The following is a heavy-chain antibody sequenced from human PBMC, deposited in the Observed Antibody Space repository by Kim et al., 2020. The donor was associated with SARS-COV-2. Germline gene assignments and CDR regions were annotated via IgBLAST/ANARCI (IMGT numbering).Heavy chain of an antibody. CDR2: MNPNSGNT. CDR3: ARAEGGYGSGWYTLYYYYGMDV. V-gene: IGHV1-8*01. CDR1: GYTFTSYD. Sequence: ASVKVSCKASGYTFTSYDINWVRQATGQGLEWMGWMNPNSGNTGYAQKFQGRVTMTRNTSISTAYMELSSLRSEDTAVYYCARAEGGYGSGWYTLYYYYGMDVWGQGTTVTVSS. D-gene: IGHD6-19*01. J-gene: IGHJ6*02.